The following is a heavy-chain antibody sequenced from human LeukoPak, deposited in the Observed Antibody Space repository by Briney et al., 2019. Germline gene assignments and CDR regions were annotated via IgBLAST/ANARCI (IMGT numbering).Heavy chain of an antibody. CDR3: ARQPADTYSWFDP. Sequence: GGSLRLSCAASGFTVSSNYMSWVRQAPGKGLEWVSVIYSGGSTYYADSVKGRFTISRDNTKNTLYLQMNSLRAEDTAVYYCARQPADTYSWFDPWGQGTLVTVSS. D-gene: IGHD2-15*01. V-gene: IGHV3-66*04. CDR2: IYSGGST. J-gene: IGHJ5*02. CDR1: GFTVSSNY.